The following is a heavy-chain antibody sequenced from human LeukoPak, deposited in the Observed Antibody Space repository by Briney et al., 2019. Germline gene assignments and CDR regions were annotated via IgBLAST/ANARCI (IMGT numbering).Heavy chain of an antibody. J-gene: IGHJ4*02. CDR2: IKQDGGEN. CDR1: GFTFRSYW. CDR3: ARDGYSGSYYDY. Sequence: PGGSLRLSCAASGFTFRSYWMSWVRQAPGKGLEWVANIKQDGGENYYVGSVKGRFTISRDNAKNSLHLQMNSLRAEDTAVYYCARDGYSGSYYDYWGQGTLVTVSS. V-gene: IGHV3-7*04. D-gene: IGHD1-26*01.